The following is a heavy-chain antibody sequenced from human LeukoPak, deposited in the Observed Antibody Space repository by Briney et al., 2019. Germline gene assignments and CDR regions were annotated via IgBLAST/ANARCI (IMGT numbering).Heavy chain of an antibody. CDR2: IYTSGST. J-gene: IGHJ4*02. Sequence: PSETLSLTCTVSGGSISSYYWSWIRQPAGKGLEWIGRIYTSGSTNYNPSLKSRVTISVDTSKNQFSLKLSSVTAADTAVYYCARRGGALLWFGESHRPFDYWGQGTLVTVSS. CDR3: ARRGGALLWFGESHRPFDY. D-gene: IGHD3-10*01. V-gene: IGHV4-4*07. CDR1: GGSISSYY.